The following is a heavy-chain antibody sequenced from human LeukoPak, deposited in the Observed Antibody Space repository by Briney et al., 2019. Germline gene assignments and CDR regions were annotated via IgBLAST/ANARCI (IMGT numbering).Heavy chain of an antibody. V-gene: IGHV4-34*01. CDR2: INHSGST. Sequence: SETLSLTCAVYGGSFSGYYWSWIRQPPGKGLEWIWEINHSGSTNYSPSLKSRVTISVDTSKNQFSLNLSSVTAADTAVYYCARHSNKNWKGGYYFDYWGKGTLVTVSS. J-gene: IGHJ4*02. CDR3: ARHSNKNWKGGYYFDY. CDR1: GGSFSGYY. D-gene: IGHD1-1*01.